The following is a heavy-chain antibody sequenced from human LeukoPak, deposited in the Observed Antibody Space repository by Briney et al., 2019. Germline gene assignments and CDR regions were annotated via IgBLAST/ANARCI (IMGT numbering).Heavy chain of an antibody. D-gene: IGHD5-18*01. CDR1: GVTFSSYW. CDR2: IKQDGSEK. CDR3: TTDRYSYGYGDAFDI. V-gene: IGHV3-7*03. J-gene: IGHJ3*02. Sequence: GGSLRLSCAASGVTFSSYWISWVRQAPGKGLEWVANIKQDGSEKYYVDSVKGRFTISRDNAKNSLYLQMNSLKTEDTAVYYCTTDRYSYGYGDAFDIWGQGTMVTVSS.